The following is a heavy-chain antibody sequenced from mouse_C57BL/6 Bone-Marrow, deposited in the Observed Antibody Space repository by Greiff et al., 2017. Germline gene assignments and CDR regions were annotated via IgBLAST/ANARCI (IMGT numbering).Heavy chain of an antibody. D-gene: IGHD1-1*01. CDR3: ARGITKVVASDY. V-gene: IGHV1-80*01. J-gene: IGHJ2*01. CDR1: GYSFSSYW. Sequence: QVQLQQSGAELVKPGASVKISCTASGYSFSSYWLNWVKQRPGKGLEWIGQIYPGDGDTNYNGKFKGKATLTADKSSSTAYMQLSSMTYEDSAVYFCARGITKVVASDYWGQGTTLTVSS. CDR2: IYPGDGDT.